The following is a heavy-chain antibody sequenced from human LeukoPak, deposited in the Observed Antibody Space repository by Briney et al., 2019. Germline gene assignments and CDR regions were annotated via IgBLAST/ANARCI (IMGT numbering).Heavy chain of an antibody. V-gene: IGHV4-34*01. Sequence: SETLSLTCAVYGGSFSGYYWSWIRQPPGKGLEWIGEINHSGSTNYNPSLKSRVTISVDTSKNQFSLKLSSVTAADTAVYYCARDRGIPDAFDIWGQGTMVTVSS. CDR3: ARDRGIPDAFDI. CDR1: GGSFSGYY. J-gene: IGHJ3*02. D-gene: IGHD3-10*01. CDR2: INHSGST.